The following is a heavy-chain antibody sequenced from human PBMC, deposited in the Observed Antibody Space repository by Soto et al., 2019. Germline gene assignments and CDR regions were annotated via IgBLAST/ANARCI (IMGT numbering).Heavy chain of an antibody. J-gene: IGHJ4*02. D-gene: IGHD4-17*01. Sequence: QVQLQESGPGLVKPSGTLSLTCTVSGGSMSSSNWWNWVRPSPGKGLEWIGEAHHSGRTNYNPSLKSRVTITVDKSKNHFYLKLTSVTAADTAVYSCARSEATVLDYWGQGTLVTVSS. CDR2: AHHSGRT. CDR1: GGSMSSSNW. CDR3: ARSEATVLDY. V-gene: IGHV4-4*02.